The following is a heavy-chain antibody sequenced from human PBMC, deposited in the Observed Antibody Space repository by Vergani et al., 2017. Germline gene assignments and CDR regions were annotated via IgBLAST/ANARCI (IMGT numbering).Heavy chain of an antibody. D-gene: IGHD3-3*01. V-gene: IGHV4-34*01. CDR2: INHSGST. CDR3: AGGTYDFWSGHVRFDP. Sequence: QVQLQQWGAGLLKPSETLSLTCAVYGGSFSGYYWSWIRQPPGKGLEWIGEINHSGSTNYNPSLKSRVTISVDTSKNQFSLKLSSVTAADTAVYYCAGGTYDFWSGHVRFDPWGQGTLVTVSS. J-gene: IGHJ5*02. CDR1: GGSFSGYY.